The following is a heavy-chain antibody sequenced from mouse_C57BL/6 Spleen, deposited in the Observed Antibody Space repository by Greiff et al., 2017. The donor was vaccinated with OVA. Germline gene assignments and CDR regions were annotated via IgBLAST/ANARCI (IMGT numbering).Heavy chain of an antibody. Sequence: QVQLQQPGAELVKPGASVKLSCKASGYTFTSYWMHWVKQRPGQGLEWIGMIHPNSGSTNYNEKFKSKATLTVAKSSSTAYMQLSSLTSEDSAVYYCARYGGNPFDYWGQGTTLTVSS. CDR2: IHPNSGST. V-gene: IGHV1-64*01. CDR3: ARYGGNPFDY. D-gene: IGHD2-1*01. J-gene: IGHJ2*01. CDR1: GYTFTSYW.